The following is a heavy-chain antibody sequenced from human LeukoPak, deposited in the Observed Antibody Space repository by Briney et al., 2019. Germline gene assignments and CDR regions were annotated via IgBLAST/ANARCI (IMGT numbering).Heavy chain of an antibody. Sequence: ETLSLTCTVSGGFITSSSYYWGWVRAPPGKGPEWVGSIYFSGSTYYNPSLKSRVTISVDTSKNQSSLKRSCVTAADTAVYYCAGVPAAHYYYYYGMDIWGQGTTVTVSS. D-gene: IGHD2-2*01. CDR1: GGFITSSSYY. CDR2: IYFSGST. CDR3: AGVPAAHYYYYYGMDI. J-gene: IGHJ6*02. V-gene: IGHV4-39*01.